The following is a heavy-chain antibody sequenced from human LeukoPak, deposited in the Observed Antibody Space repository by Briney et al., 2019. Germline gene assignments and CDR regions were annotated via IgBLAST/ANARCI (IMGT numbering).Heavy chain of an antibody. D-gene: IGHD3-10*01. J-gene: IGHJ6*03. CDR2: ISSSSSYI. CDR1: GFTSSDHY. CDR3: ARKYYYGSGSYYRYMDV. V-gene: IGHV3-21*01. Sequence: GGSLRLSCAVSGFTSSDHYMDWVRQAPGKGLEWVSSISSSSSYIYYADSVKGRFTISRDNAKNSLYLQMNSLRAEDTAAYYCARKYYYGSGSYYRYMDVWGKGTTVTVSS.